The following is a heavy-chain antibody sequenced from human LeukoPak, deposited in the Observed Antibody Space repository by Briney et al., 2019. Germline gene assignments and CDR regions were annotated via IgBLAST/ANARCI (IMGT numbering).Heavy chain of an antibody. CDR1: GYSISSGYY. CDR2: IYHSGST. D-gene: IGHD3-10*01. V-gene: IGHV4-38-2*02. Sequence: SETLSLTCTVSGYSISSGYYWGWIRQPPGKGLEWIGSIYHSGSTYYNPSLKSRVTISVDTSKNQFSLKLSSVTAADTAVYYCARAYYYGSGNFDYWGQGTLVTVSS. J-gene: IGHJ4*02. CDR3: ARAYYYGSGNFDY.